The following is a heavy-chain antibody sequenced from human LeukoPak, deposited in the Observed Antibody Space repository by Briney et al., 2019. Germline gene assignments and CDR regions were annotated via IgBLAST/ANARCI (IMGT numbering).Heavy chain of an antibody. CDR1: GGSFSGYY. V-gene: IGHV4-34*01. Sequence: SETLSLTCAVYGGSFSGYYWSWIRQPPGKGLEWIGEINHSGSTNYNPSLKGRVTISVDTSKNQFSLKLSSVTAADTAVYYCARAPARWSGYPYWGQGTLVTVSS. J-gene: IGHJ4*02. D-gene: IGHD3-3*01. CDR3: ARAPARWSGYPY. CDR2: INHSGST.